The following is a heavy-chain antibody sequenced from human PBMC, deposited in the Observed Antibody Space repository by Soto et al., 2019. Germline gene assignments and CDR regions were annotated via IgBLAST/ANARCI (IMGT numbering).Heavy chain of an antibody. CDR1: GFSLNTVGVG. V-gene: IGHV2-5*02. CDR2: IYWDDDK. J-gene: IGHJ4*02. Sequence: QITLKESGPTVVKPTQTLTLTCSLSGFSLNTVGVGVGWIRQPPGKALEWLAVIYWDDDKSWNPSLRDRLTINRDASDDQVVLTVTTMDPVDTGTYYCARRRGGFGGGWTTPYFDYWGQGTLVTVSS. CDR3: ARRRGGFGGGWTTPYFDY. D-gene: IGHD6-19*01.